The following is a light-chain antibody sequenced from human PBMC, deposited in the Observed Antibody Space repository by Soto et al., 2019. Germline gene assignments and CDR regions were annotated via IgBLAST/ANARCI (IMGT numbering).Light chain of an antibody. CDR2: MGS. Sequence: IVMNKSALSLFVIPGEPAYISCRSSQSLLHHRGDNFLDWYLQRPGQSPQLLIYMGSHRASGVPDRFSGSGSGTDFTLKISRVEAEDVGVFYCMQALRSPITFGQGTLLEIK. V-gene: IGKV2-28*01. J-gene: IGKJ5*01. CDR3: MQALRSPIT. CDR1: QSLLHHRGDNF.